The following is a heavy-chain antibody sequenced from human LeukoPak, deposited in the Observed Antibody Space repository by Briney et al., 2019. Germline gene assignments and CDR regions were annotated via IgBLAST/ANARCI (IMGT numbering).Heavy chain of an antibody. D-gene: IGHD4-11*01. V-gene: IGHV3-30*02. CDR2: IRYGGLNM. J-gene: IGHJ6*03. Sequence: GGSLRLSCAASGFTFSSYGMHWVRQAPGKGLEWLAFIRYGGLNMFYADSVKGRFTISRDNSKNTVNLQMNSLRAEDTAVYYCVKDSAVDSNYGSGNMDVWGNGTTVIVSS. CDR1: GFTFSSYG. CDR3: VKDSAVDSNYGSGNMDV.